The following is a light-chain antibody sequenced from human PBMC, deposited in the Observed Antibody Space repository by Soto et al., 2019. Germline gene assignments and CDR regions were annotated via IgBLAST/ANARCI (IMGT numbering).Light chain of an antibody. CDR2: STN. J-gene: IGLJ3*02. Sequence: QPVVTQAPSFSVSPGRAVTLTCGLSSGSVSTSYYPSWYQRTPGQAPRTLIYSTNSRSSGVPDRFSGSILGNKAALTITGAQADDESDYYCVLYLGSGIWVFGGGTKLTVL. V-gene: IGLV8-61*01. CDR1: SGSVSTSYY. CDR3: VLYLGSGIWV.